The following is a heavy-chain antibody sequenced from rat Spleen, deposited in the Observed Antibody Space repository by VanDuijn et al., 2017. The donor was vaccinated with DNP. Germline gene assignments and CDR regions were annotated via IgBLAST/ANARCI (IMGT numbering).Heavy chain of an antibody. CDR3: VKSERYNY. D-gene: IGHD1-5*01. V-gene: IGHV5-25*01. J-gene: IGHJ2*01. CDR1: GFTFSHFY. CDR2: INTSGTRT. Sequence: EVQLVESGGGLVQPGRSLKLSCAASGFTFSHFYMAWVRQAPRKGLEWVATINTSGTRTFYPDSVKGRFTISRDYEKTSLYLQMDSLRSEDTATYYCVKSERYNYWGQGVMVTVSS.